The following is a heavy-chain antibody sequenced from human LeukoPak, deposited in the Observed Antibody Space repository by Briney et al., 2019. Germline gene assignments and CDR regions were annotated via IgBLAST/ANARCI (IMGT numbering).Heavy chain of an antibody. V-gene: IGHV1-3*01. Sequence: ASVKVSCKASGYIFADYAIHWVRQAPGQSLEWMGWINCGNGDTIFSQKFQDRLTITRNTSATTAYMELNSLRSEDTAVYYCASLWFGELAPFDPWRKGTLDTVSS. CDR2: INCGNGDT. J-gene: IGHJ5*02. D-gene: IGHD3-10*01. CDR3: ASLWFGELAPFDP. CDR1: GYIFADYA.